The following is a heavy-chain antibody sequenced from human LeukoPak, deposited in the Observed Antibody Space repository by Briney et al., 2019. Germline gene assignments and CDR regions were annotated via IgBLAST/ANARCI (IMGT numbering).Heavy chain of an antibody. D-gene: IGHD3-3*01. CDR2: SDPKSGAT. Sequence: ASVQVSCKTSGYTFTSYYIHWLRQAPGQRFEWMGWSDPKSGATKYEHFQGRVTMTRDTSISTAYMELSRLTSDDTAVYYCARGLGGYDFWSGYSPYYYYMDVWGKGTTVTVSS. CDR1: GYTFTSYY. J-gene: IGHJ6*03. CDR3: ARGLGGYDFWSGYSPYYYYMDV. V-gene: IGHV1-2*02.